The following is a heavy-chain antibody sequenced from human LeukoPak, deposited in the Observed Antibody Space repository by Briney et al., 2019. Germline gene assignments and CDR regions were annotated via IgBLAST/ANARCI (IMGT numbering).Heavy chain of an antibody. J-gene: IGHJ4*02. CDR2: ISSSSSYI. CDR3: AREGGAGFDY. CDR1: GFTFSSYA. V-gene: IGHV3-21*01. D-gene: IGHD3-16*01. Sequence: GGSLRLSCAASGFTFSSYAMHWVRQAPGKGLEWVSSISSSSSYIYYADSVKGRFTISRDNAKNSLYLQMNSLRAEDTAVYYCAREGGAGFDYWGQGTLVTVSS.